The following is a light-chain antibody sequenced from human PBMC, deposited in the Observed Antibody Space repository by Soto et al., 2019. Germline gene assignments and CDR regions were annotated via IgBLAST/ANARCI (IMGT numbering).Light chain of an antibody. Sequence: NMHRPRSPSAISASVGDRVSITCRARQGISNYLAWFQQKPGKVPKRLIYAGSSLQSGVPSSFSGSGSGTEFTLTISSLQSEDSATYYCLQHNGFPRTFGQGTKVDIK. CDR3: LQHNGFPRT. J-gene: IGKJ1*01. CDR1: QGISNY. CDR2: AGS. V-gene: IGKV1D-17*01.